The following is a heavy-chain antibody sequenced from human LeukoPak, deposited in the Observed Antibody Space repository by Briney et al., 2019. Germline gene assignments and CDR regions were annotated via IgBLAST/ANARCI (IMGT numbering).Heavy chain of an antibody. V-gene: IGHV3-74*01. CDR2: INSDGSST. CDR1: GFTFSTYW. J-gene: IGHJ3*02. Sequence: GGSLRLSCAASGFTFSTYWMHWVRQAPGKGLVWVSRINSDGSSTTYADSVKGRFTIFRDNAKNTLYLQMNSLRAEDTAVYYCETEETTMPDALDIGGKGKMVTV. D-gene: IGHD4-17*01. CDR3: ETEETTMPDALDI.